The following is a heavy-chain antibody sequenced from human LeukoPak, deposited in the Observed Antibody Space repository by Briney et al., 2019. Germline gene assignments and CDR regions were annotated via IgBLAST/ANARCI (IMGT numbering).Heavy chain of an antibody. Sequence: GASVKVSCKASGYTFNGNYMHWVRQAPGQGFEWMGWINLNSGGTKYAQKFEGRVTMTRDTSTSTTYMVLSTLRSDDTAVYYCYFGNWHFIEHWGQGTLVTVSS. CDR1: GYTFNGNY. D-gene: IGHD1-7*01. CDR3: YFGNWHFIEH. V-gene: IGHV1-2*02. J-gene: IGHJ1*01. CDR2: INLNSGGT.